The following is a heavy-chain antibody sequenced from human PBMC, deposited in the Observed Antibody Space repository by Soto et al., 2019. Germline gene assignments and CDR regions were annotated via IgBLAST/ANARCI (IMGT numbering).Heavy chain of an antibody. J-gene: IGHJ6*02. Sequence: ASVKVSCKASGYTFTSYAMHWVRQAPGQRLEWMGWINAGNGNTKYSQKFQGRVTITRDTSASTAYTELSSLRSEDTAVYYCARDQGYDILTGYLYYYYGMDVWGQGTTVTVSS. CDR2: INAGNGNT. CDR3: ARDQGYDILTGYLYYYYGMDV. CDR1: GYTFTSYA. V-gene: IGHV1-3*01. D-gene: IGHD3-9*01.